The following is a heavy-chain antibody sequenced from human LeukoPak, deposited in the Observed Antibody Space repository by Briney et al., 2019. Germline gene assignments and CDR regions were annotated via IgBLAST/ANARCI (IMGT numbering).Heavy chain of an antibody. D-gene: IGHD5-24*01. J-gene: IGHJ4*02. Sequence: SETLSLTCTVSGGSISSSSYYWGWIRQPPGRGLEWIGTIYYSGSTYYNPSLKSRVTISVDTSKNQFSLKLSSVTAADTAVYYCARHGGSSDGSYYFDFWGQGTLVTVSS. CDR3: ARHGGSSDGSYYFDF. V-gene: IGHV4-39*01. CDR2: IYYSGST. CDR1: GGSISSSSYY.